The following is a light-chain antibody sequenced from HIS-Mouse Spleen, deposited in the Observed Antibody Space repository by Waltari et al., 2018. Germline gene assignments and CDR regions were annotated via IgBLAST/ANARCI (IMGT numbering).Light chain of an antibody. V-gene: IGLV2-14*03. Sequence: QSALTQPASVSGSPGQSITISCTGTSSDVGGYNYVSWYQQHPGKAPKLMIYDVSNRPSGVSNRFSGSKSGNTASLTISGLQAEDEADYYCSSYTSSSFNVVFGGGTTLTVL. J-gene: IGLJ2*01. CDR2: DVS. CDR3: SSYTSSSFNVV. CDR1: SSDVGGYNY.